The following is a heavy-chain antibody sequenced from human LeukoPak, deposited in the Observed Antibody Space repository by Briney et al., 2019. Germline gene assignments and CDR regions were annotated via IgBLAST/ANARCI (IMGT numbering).Heavy chain of an antibody. V-gene: IGHV3-48*01. CDR2: ISSAGTTM. CDR3: AREPGYSSSWYHTFDY. CDR1: GFTFSTYT. J-gene: IGHJ4*02. Sequence: GGSLRLSCVASGFTFSTYTMNWVRQPPGKGPEWVSYISSAGTTMYYADSVKGRFTISRDNSKNTLYLQMNSLRAEDTAVYYCAREPGYSSSWYHTFDYWGQGTLVTVSS. D-gene: IGHD6-13*01.